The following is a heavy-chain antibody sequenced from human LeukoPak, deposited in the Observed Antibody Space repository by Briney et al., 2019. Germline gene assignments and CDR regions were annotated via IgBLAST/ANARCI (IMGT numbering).Heavy chain of an antibody. CDR3: ARDDDTSGHYGRFF. D-gene: IGHD3-22*01. Sequence: GGSLRLSCAASGFTFSSYAMSWVRQAPGKGLEWVSAISGSGGSTYYADSVKGRFTISRDISKNTLYLQMDSLRAEDTAVYYCARDDDTSGHYGRFFWGQGTLVTVSS. V-gene: IGHV3-23*01. CDR2: ISGSGGST. CDR1: GFTFSSYA. J-gene: IGHJ4*02.